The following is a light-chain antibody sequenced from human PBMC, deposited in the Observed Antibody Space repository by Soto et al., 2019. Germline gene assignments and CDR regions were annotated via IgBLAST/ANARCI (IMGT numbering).Light chain of an antibody. Sequence: QSVLTQPPSASGTPGQRVTISCSGSSSNIGVNTVTWYQQLPGTAPKLLIHTNDQRPSGVPDRFSGSKSGTSASLAISGLQSEDEADYYCATWDDSLNVVFGGGTKLTVL. V-gene: IGLV1-44*01. CDR1: SSNIGVNT. CDR2: TND. J-gene: IGLJ2*01. CDR3: ATWDDSLNVV.